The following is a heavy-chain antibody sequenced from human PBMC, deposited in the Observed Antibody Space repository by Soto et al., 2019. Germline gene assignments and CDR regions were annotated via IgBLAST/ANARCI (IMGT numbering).Heavy chain of an antibody. D-gene: IGHD3-22*01. Sequence: QVQLQQWGAGLLKPSETLSLTCAVYGGSFSGYYWSWIRQPPGKGLEWIGEINHSGSTNYNPSLKSRVTISVDTSKNQFSLKLSSVTAADTAVYYCARDVTYYYDSSGSTDAFDIWGQGTMVTVSS. CDR2: INHSGST. J-gene: IGHJ3*02. CDR1: GGSFSGYY. V-gene: IGHV4-34*01. CDR3: ARDVTYYYDSSGSTDAFDI.